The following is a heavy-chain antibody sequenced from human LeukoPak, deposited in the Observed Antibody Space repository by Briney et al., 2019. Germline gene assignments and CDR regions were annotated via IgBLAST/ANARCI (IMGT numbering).Heavy chain of an antibody. V-gene: IGHV1-2*02. CDR3: ASPLDFNV. Sequence: GASVKVSCKASGYTFTGYYMHWVRQAPGQGLEWMGWINPKSGGTSYAKNFQGRVTMTSDTSINTAYMELSRLRSDDTAVYYGASPLDFNVWGQGTMVTVSS. CDR1: GYTFTGYY. D-gene: IGHD3-9*01. CDR2: INPKSGGT. J-gene: IGHJ3*01.